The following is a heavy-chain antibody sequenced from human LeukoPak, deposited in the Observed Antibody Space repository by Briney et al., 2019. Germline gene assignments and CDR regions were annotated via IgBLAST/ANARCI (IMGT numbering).Heavy chain of an antibody. CDR1: GFTFSSYA. CDR2: ISGSGGST. Sequence: PGGSLRLSCAASGFTFSSYAMSWVRQAPGKGLEWVSAISGSGGSTYYADSVKGRFTISRDNSKNTLYLQMNSLRAEDTAVYYCARLGELGSDFDYWGQGTLVTVSS. J-gene: IGHJ4*02. D-gene: IGHD1-26*01. CDR3: ARLGELGSDFDY. V-gene: IGHV3-23*01.